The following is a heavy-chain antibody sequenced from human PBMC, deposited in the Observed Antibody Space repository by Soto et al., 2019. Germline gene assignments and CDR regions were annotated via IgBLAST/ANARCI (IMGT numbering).Heavy chain of an antibody. CDR2: IYYSGST. Sequence: SETLSLTCTVSGGSISSGGYYWSWIRQHPGKGLEWIGYIYYSGSTYYNPSLKSRVTISVDTSKNQFSLKLSSVTAADTAVYYCARGISYSHSPYAFVIWGPGTMLTVS. V-gene: IGHV4-31*03. CDR1: GGSISSGGYY. D-gene: IGHD2-21*01. CDR3: ARGISYSHSPYAFVI. J-gene: IGHJ3*02.